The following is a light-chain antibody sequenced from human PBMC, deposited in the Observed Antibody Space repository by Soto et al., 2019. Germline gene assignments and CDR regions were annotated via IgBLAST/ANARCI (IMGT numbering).Light chain of an antibody. J-gene: IGKJ4*01. CDR2: AAS. CDR3: QKYNSPPLT. V-gene: IGKV1-27*01. CDR1: QGIGVY. Sequence: DIQMTQSPSSLSASLGDRVTITCRASQGIGVYLAWFQQRPGRVPSLLIYAASTLQSGVPSRFSGSGSGTVFNLTISSLQTEDVATYYCQKYNSPPLTFGGGTKVEIK.